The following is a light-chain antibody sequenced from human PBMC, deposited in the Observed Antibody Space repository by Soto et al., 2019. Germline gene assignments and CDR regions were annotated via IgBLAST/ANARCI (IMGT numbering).Light chain of an antibody. CDR2: GAS. J-gene: IGKJ4*01. Sequence: EIVLTQSPGTLSLSPGERATLSCRASQSVSSSYLAWYQQKPGQAPRLLIYGASSRATGIPDRFSGSGSGTDFTLTISRLEPDDFSVYYCQQYCSSPQLTFGGGTKVEIK. CDR1: QSVSSSY. V-gene: IGKV3-20*01. CDR3: QQYCSSPQLT.